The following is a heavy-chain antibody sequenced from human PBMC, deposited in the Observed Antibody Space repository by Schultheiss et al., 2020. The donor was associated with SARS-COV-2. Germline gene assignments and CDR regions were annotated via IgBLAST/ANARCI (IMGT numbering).Heavy chain of an antibody. Sequence: GGSLRLSCAASGFTFSNSDMNWVHQAPGKGLEWVSGVSWNGSRTHYADSVKGRFTISRDNAKNSLYLQMNSLRAEDTAMYYCARGTYFYDSSGYYPGYWGQGTLVTVSS. J-gene: IGHJ4*02. CDR2: VSWNGSRT. CDR3: ARGTYFYDSSGYYPGY. D-gene: IGHD3-22*01. V-gene: IGHV3-35*01. CDR1: GFTFSNSD.